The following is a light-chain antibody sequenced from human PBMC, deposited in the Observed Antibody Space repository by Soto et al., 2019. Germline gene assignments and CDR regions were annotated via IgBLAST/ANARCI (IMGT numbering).Light chain of an antibody. Sequence: DIQMTQSPPTLSASVGDRVTITCRASQSISRWSAWYQQQPGKAPKLLIYDASSLESGVPSRFSGSGSGTEFTLTISSLQTDDFATYYCQQYNSYSGTFGQGTKVEIK. CDR1: QSISRW. CDR3: QQYNSYSGT. CDR2: DAS. V-gene: IGKV1-5*01. J-gene: IGKJ1*01.